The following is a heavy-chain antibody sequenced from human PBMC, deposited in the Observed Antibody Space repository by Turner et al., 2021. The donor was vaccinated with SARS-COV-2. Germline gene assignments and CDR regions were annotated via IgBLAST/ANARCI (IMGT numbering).Heavy chain of an antibody. J-gene: IGHJ4*02. V-gene: IGHV4-31*03. CDR1: GGSISIGGYY. Sequence: QVQLQESGPGLVKPSQTLSLTCTVSGGSISIGGYYWSWIRQQPGKGLEWIGYIDYSGSTYYNPSLKSRVTISVDTAKNQFSLKLSSVTAADTAVYYCARDYGGNSNYFDYWGQGTLVAVSS. CDR3: ARDYGGNSNYFDY. D-gene: IGHD4-17*01. CDR2: IDYSGST.